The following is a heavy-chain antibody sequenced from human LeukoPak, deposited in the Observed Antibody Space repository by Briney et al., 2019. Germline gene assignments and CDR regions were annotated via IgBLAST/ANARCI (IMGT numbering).Heavy chain of an antibody. CDR1: NYSISSGYY. V-gene: IGHV4-38-2*01. D-gene: IGHD3-16*02. CDR2: IYHRGNT. J-gene: IGHJ4*02. Sequence: PSETLSLTCAVSNYSISSGYYWGWIRQPPGKGLEWMGGIYHRGNTYYNPSLKSRVTISVDTSKNQFPLKLSSVTAADTAVYYCARIRMITFGGVIVRTYYFDYWGQGTLVIVSS. CDR3: ARIRMITFGGVIVRTYYFDY.